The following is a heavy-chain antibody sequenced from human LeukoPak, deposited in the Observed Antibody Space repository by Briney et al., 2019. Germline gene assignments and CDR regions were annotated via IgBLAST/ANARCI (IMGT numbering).Heavy chain of an antibody. J-gene: IGHJ4*02. Sequence: SETLSLTCAVSGGSISSSNWWSWVRQPPGKGLEWIGEIYHSGSTNYNPSLKSRVTISVDKSKNQFSLKLSSVTAADTAVYSCARGHSSVVTAIPYYFDYWGQGTLVTVSS. CDR2: IYHSGST. V-gene: IGHV4-4*02. D-gene: IGHD2-21*02. CDR1: GGSISSSNW. CDR3: ARGHSSVVTAIPYYFDY.